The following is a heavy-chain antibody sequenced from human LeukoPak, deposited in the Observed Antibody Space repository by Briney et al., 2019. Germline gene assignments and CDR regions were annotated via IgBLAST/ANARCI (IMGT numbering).Heavy chain of an antibody. CDR1: GGSISSGSYY. V-gene: IGHV4-61*02. D-gene: IGHD6-19*01. CDR2: IYTSGST. Sequence: PSQTLSLTCTVSGGSISSGSYYWSWIRQPAGKGLEWIGRIYTSGSTNYNPSLKSRVTISVDTSKNQFSLKLNSVTAADTAVYYCTSDRGPAHSGGHGPPSGWFDPRGQGTLVTVSS. J-gene: IGHJ5*02. CDR3: TSDRGPAHSGGHGPPSGWFDP.